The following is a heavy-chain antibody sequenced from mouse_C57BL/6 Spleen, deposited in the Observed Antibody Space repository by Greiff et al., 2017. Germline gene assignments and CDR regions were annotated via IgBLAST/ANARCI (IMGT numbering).Heavy chain of an antibody. D-gene: IGHD2-4*01. CDR1: GYSFTGYF. V-gene: IGHV1-20*01. Sequence: EVQLQESGPELVKPGDSVKISCKASGYSFTGYFMNWVMQSHGKSLEWIGRINPYNGDTFYNQKFKGKATLTVDKSSSTAHMELRSLTSEDSAVYYCARSFYDYDPPFDYWGQGTTRTVSS. J-gene: IGHJ2*01. CDR2: INPYNGDT. CDR3: ARSFYDYDPPFDY.